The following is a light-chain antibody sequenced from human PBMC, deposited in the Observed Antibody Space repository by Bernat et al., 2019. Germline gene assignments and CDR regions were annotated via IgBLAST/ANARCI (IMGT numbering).Light chain of an antibody. V-gene: IGKV3-20*01. Sequence: EIVLTQSPGTLSLSPGERATLSCRASQSVPNTYISWYQQKPGQAPRLLIYGASSRAIDTPERFTGSGSATDFTLTISRLDTGDFAVYYCKEYGSAHQITFGGGTKVEI. CDR2: GAS. CDR3: KEYGSAHQIT. J-gene: IGKJ4*01. CDR1: QSVPNTY.